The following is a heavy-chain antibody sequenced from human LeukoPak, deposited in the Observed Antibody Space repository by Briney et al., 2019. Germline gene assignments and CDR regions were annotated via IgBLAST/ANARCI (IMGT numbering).Heavy chain of an antibody. Sequence: SETLSLTCTVSGGSISGYYWSWIRQPPGKGLEWIGYIYYSGSTNYNPSLRSRVTISVDTSKNQFSLKLSSVTAADTAVYYCARHLNDFWSGYYPNWFDPWGQGTLVTVSS. CDR2: IYYSGST. CDR3: ARHLNDFWSGYYPNWFDP. V-gene: IGHV4-59*08. CDR1: GGSISGYY. D-gene: IGHD3-3*01. J-gene: IGHJ5*02.